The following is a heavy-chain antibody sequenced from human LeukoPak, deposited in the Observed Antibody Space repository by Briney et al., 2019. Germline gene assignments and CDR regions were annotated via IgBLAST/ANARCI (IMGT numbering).Heavy chain of an antibody. CDR2: IRYDGSNK. V-gene: IGHV3-30*02. Sequence: GGSLRLSCAASGFTFSSYGMSWVRQAPGKGLEWVAFIRYDGSNKYYVDSVKGRFTISRDNSKNTLNLQMNSLRAEDTAVYYCANPLFDYWGQGTLVTVSS. J-gene: IGHJ4*02. CDR1: GFTFSSYG. CDR3: ANPLFDY.